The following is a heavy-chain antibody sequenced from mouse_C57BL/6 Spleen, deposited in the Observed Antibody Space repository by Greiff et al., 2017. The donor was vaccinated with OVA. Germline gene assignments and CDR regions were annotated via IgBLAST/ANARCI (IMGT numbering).Heavy chain of an antibody. CDR1: GYAFSSSW. J-gene: IGHJ4*01. V-gene: IGHV1-82*01. Sequence: QVQLQQSGPELVKPGASVKISCKASGYAFSSSWMNWVKQRPGKGLEWIGRIYPGDGDTNYNEKFKDKATLTADKSSSTVYMELSRLTSEDSAVYFCAGHEDAMDYWGQGTSVTVSS. CDR2: IYPGDGDT. CDR3: AGHEDAMDY.